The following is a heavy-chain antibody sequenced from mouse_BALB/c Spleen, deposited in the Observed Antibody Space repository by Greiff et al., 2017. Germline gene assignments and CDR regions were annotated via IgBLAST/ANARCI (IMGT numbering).Heavy chain of an antibody. J-gene: IGHJ4*01. CDR3: TRYGYDVAMDY. V-gene: IGHV1S22*01. CDR1: GYTFTSYW. Sequence: LQQPGSELVRPGASVKLSCKASGYTFTSYWMHWVKQRPGQGLEWIGNIYPGSGSTNYDEKFKSKATLTVDTSSSTAYMQLSSLTSEDSAVYYCTRYGYDVAMDYWGQGTSVTVSS. D-gene: IGHD2-2*01. CDR2: IYPGSGST.